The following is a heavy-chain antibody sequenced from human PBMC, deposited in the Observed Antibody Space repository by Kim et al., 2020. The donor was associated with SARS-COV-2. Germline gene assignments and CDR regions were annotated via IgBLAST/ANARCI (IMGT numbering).Heavy chain of an antibody. J-gene: IGHJ3*02. V-gene: IGHV4-39*01. CDR1: GGSISSSSYY. CDR3: ARGDYSGSGNSGSGAFDI. Sequence: ETLSLTCTVSGGSISSSSYYWGWIRQPPGKGLVWIGSIYYSGSTYSNPSLKSRVTISVDTSKNQFSLKLSPVTAADTAVYYCARGDYSGSGNSGSGAFDIWGQGTMVTVSS. CDR2: IYYSGST. D-gene: IGHD3-10*01.